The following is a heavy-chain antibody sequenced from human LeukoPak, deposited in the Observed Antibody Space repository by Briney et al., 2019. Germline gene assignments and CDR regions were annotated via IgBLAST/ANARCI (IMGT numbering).Heavy chain of an antibody. J-gene: IGHJ5*02. CDR1: EFMFPSYW. Sequence: PGGSLRLSCAASEFMFPSYWLAWVRKAPGKGLGWVPSINPDGSEKYYVDSVKGRFTISRDNAKNSLYLQMNSLRAEDTAVYHCARVVVSTTNRFDPWGQGTLVTVSS. D-gene: IGHD5/OR15-5a*01. CDR2: INPDGSEK. CDR3: ARVVVSTTNRFDP. V-gene: IGHV3-7*05.